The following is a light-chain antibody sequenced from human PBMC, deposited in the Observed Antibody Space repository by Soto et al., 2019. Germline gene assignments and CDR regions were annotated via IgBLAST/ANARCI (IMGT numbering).Light chain of an antibody. V-gene: IGKV3-20*01. CDR3: QHYGSSPPFT. CDR1: QSVSNNY. J-gene: IGKJ3*01. CDR2: GAS. Sequence: EIVLTQSPGTLSLSPGERATLACRASQSVSNNYLAWDQEKHGQAPRLLIYGASIRATGIPDRFSGSGSGTDFTLTISRLEPEDIAVYYCQHYGSSPPFTFGPGTTVDIK.